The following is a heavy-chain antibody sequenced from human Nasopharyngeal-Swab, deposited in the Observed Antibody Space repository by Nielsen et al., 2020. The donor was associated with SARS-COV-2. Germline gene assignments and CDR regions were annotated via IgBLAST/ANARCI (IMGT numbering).Heavy chain of an antibody. V-gene: IGHV3-13*05. D-gene: IGHD6-19*01. CDR2: IGTAGDP. Sequence: GGSLRRYCAASGFTFSSYDMHWVRQATGKGLEWVSAIGTAGDPYYPGSVKGRFTISRENAKNSLYLQMNSLRAGDTAVYYCARARSGAGTGDDAFDIWGQGTMVTVSS. CDR1: GFTFSSYD. CDR3: ARARSGAGTGDDAFDI. J-gene: IGHJ3*02.